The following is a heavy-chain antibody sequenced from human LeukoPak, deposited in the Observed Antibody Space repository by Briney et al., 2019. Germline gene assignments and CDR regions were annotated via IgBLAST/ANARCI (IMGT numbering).Heavy chain of an antibody. CDR3: ARAAQLWEIEY. J-gene: IGHJ4*02. V-gene: IGHV1-46*01. CDR1: GYTFTSYY. Sequence: GASVKLSCKASGYTFTSYYMHWVRQAPGQGLERLGVINPSGGSTTYDPKLQGRVTMTRDTSTSTVYMELSSLRSEDTAVYYCARAAQLWEIEYWGQGTLVTVSS. CDR2: INPSGGST. D-gene: IGHD5-18*01.